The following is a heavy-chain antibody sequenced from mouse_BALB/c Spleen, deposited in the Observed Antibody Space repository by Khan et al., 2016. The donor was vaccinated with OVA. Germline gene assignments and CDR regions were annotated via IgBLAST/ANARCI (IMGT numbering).Heavy chain of an antibody. Sequence: QVQLQQSGAELAKPGASVKMSCKASGYTFTSYWMHWVKQRPGQGLEWIGYINPSTGYTEYSPKFKDKATLTTDKSSSTAYMQLSSLTSEDSAVYYCAASILFYYSMDYWGQGTSVTVSS. J-gene: IGHJ4*01. D-gene: IGHD6-1*01. CDR1: GYTFTSYW. V-gene: IGHV1-7*01. CDR3: AASILFYYSMDY. CDR2: INPSTGYT.